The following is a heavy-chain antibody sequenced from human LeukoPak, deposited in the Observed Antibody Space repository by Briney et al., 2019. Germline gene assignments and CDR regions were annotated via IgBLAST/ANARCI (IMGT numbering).Heavy chain of an antibody. CDR3: AKGTFPNYFDY. D-gene: IGHD3-16*01. CDR2: ISATGGNT. Sequence: GGSLRLSCAASGFTFSSYAMGWVRQAPGKGLEWVSSISATGGNTYYADSVKGRFTISRDNSKNTLSLQMNGLRAEDTAVYHCAKGTFPNYFDYWGQGTLVTVSS. V-gene: IGHV3-23*01. J-gene: IGHJ4*02. CDR1: GFTFSSYA.